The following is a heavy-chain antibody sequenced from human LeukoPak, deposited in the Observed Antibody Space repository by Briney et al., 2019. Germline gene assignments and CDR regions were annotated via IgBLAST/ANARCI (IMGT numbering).Heavy chain of an antibody. V-gene: IGHV4-34*01. Sequence: SETLSLTCAVYGGSFSGYYWSWIRQPPGKGLEWIGEINHSGSTNYNPSLKSRVTISVDTSKNQFSLKLSSVTAADTAVYYCARGPPAGDYGDYGSPGAKYFDYWGQGTLVTVSS. CDR2: INHSGST. CDR1: GGSFSGYY. D-gene: IGHD4-17*01. CDR3: ARGPPAGDYGDYGSPGAKYFDY. J-gene: IGHJ4*02.